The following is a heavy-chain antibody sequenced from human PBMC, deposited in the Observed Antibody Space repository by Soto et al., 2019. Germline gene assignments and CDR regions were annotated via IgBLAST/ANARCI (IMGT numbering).Heavy chain of an antibody. CDR2: IYYSGST. Sequence: PSETLSLTCTVSGGSISSGDYYWSWIRQPPGEGLEWIVYIYYSGSTYYNPSLNSRLTISVDTSKNQFSLKLSSVTAADTAVYYCARDLKGALDYADYTDYYYYGMDVWGQGTTVTVSS. CDR1: GGSISSGDYY. J-gene: IGHJ6*02. D-gene: IGHD4-17*01. CDR3: ARDLKGALDYADYTDYYYYGMDV. V-gene: IGHV4-30-4*01.